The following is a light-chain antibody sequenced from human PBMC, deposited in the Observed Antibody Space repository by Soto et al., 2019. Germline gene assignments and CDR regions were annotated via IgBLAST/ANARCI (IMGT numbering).Light chain of an antibody. CDR3: HQYDSSLLT. J-gene: IGKJ4*01. V-gene: IGKV3-20*01. CDR1: QSVRSSY. Sequence: EIVLTQSPGTLSLSPGERATLSCRASQSVRSSYLAWYQQKPGQAPRLLIYGASSRATGIPDRFSGSGSGTDFTLTISRLEPEDFAVYYCHQYDSSLLTFGGGTKVEIK. CDR2: GAS.